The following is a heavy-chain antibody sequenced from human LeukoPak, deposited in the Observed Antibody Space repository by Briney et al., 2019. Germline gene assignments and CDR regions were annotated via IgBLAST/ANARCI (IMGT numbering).Heavy chain of an antibody. Sequence: KARGSLRLSCAASGFTFSSYGMSWVRQAPGKGLEWVSAISGSGGSTYYADSVKGRFTISRDNSKNTLYLQMNSLRAEDTAVYYCAKDWFGELDYFDYWGQGTLVTVSS. CDR3: AKDWFGELDYFDY. J-gene: IGHJ4*02. D-gene: IGHD3-10*01. CDR2: ISGSGGST. CDR1: GFTFSSYG. V-gene: IGHV3-23*01.